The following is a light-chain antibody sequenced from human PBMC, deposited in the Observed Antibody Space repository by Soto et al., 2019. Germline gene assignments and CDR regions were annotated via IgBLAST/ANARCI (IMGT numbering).Light chain of an antibody. CDR3: QQYGSSPWT. CDR2: GAS. J-gene: IGKJ1*01. Sequence: EIVLTQSPGTLSLSPGERATLSCRANQSVSSSYLAWYQQKPGQAPRLLIYGASSRATGIPDRFSGSGSGTDFTLTISRLEPEDFAAYYCQQYGSSPWTFGQGT. CDR1: QSVSSSY. V-gene: IGKV3-20*01.